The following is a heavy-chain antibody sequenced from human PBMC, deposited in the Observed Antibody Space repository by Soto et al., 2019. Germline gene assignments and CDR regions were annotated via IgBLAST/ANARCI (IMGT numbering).Heavy chain of an antibody. CDR3: ARARGAIFGVVIRNWFDP. D-gene: IGHD3-3*01. CDR1: GDSISSSNW. J-gene: IGHJ5*02. V-gene: IGHV4-4*02. Sequence: QVQLEESGPGLAKPSGTLSLTCAVSGDSISSSNWWSWVRQSPRKGLEWLGEIYHNGSTNYNPSLKSRVAISVDKSKNQFSLNLMSVTAADTAVYYCARARGAIFGVVIRNWFDPWGQGTLVTVSS. CDR2: IYHNGST.